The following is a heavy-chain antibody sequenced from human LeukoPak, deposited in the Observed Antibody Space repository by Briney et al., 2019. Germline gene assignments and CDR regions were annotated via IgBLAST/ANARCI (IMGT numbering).Heavy chain of an antibody. CDR3: ARLPDYYGSGKD. CDR1: GFTFSDSW. CDR2: IYSGGST. J-gene: IGHJ4*02. V-gene: IGHV3-66*04. D-gene: IGHD3-10*01. Sequence: GGSLRLSCVASGFTFSDSWINWVRQAPGKGLEWVSVIYSGGSTYYADSVKGRFTISRDNSKNTLYLQMNSLRAEDTAVYYCARLPDYYGSGKDWGQGTLVTVSS.